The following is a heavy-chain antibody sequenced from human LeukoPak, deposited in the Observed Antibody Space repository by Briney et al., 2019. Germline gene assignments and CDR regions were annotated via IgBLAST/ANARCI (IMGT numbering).Heavy chain of an antibody. CDR2: IYTSGST. J-gene: IGHJ5*02. V-gene: IGHV4-4*07. CDR1: GGSISSYY. CDR3: ARTGIAVAGPLNDLNWFDP. D-gene: IGHD6-19*01. Sequence: SETLSLTCTVSGGSISSYYWSWIRQPAGKGLEWIGRIYTSGSTNYNPSLKSRVTMSVDTSKNQFSLKLSSVTAADTAVYYCARTGIAVAGPLNDLNWFDPWGQGTLVTVSS.